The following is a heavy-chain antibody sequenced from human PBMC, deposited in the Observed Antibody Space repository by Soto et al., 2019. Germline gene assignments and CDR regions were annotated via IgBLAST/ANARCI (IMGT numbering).Heavy chain of an antibody. D-gene: IGHD3-3*01. Sequence: HKGKGLEWIGYIYYSGITNYNPSLKSRVTISVDSSKSQFSLNLSSVTAADTAIYCRARGFTNFGYWGQGVL. J-gene: IGHJ4*02. CDR2: IYYSGIT. V-gene: IGHV4-59*01. CDR3: ARGFTNFGY.